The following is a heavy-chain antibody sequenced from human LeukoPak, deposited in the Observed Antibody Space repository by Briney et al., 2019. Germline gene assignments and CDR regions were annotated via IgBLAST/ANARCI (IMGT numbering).Heavy chain of an antibody. CDR1: GFTFDDYD. Sequence: SGGSLRLSCAASGFTFDDYDMSWVRQAPGKGLEWVGRIKSKTDGGTTDYAAPVKGRFTISRDDSKNTLYLQMNSLKTEDTAVYYCAFYYYGTRRFDPWGQGTLVTVSS. D-gene: IGHD3-10*01. CDR2: IKSKTDGGTT. V-gene: IGHV3-15*01. J-gene: IGHJ5*02. CDR3: AFYYYGTRRFDP.